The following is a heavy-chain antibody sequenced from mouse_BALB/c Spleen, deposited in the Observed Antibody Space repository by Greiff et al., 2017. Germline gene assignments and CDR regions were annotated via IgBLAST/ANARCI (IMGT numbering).Heavy chain of an antibody. D-gene: IGHD2-12*01. V-gene: IGHV5-12-2*01. J-gene: IGHJ4*01. CDR2: ISNGGGRT. CDR3: ARHQGGRRSTMDY. Sequence: EVKLVESGGGLVQPGGSLKLSCAASGFTFSSYTMSWVRQTPEKRLEWVAYISNGGGRTYYPDTVKGRFTISRDNAKNTLYLQMRNLKSEDTAMYYCARHQGGRRSTMDYWGQGTSGTGSS. CDR1: GFTFSSYT.